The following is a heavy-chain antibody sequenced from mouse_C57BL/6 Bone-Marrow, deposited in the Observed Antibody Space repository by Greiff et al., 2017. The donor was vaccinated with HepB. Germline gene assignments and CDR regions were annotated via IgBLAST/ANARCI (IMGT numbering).Heavy chain of an antibody. J-gene: IGHJ1*03. D-gene: IGHD2-10*02. Sequence: QVHVKQSGAELARPGASVKLSCKASGYTFTSYGISWVKQRTGQGLEWIGEIYPRSGNTYYNEKFKGKATLTADKSSSTAYMELRSLTSEDSAVYFCAREGYGTPYWYFDVWGTGTTVTVSS. CDR2: IYPRSGNT. V-gene: IGHV1-81*01. CDR1: GYTFTSYG. CDR3: AREGYGTPYWYFDV.